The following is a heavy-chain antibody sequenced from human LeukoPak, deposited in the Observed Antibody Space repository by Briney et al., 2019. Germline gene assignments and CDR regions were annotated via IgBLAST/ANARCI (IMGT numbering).Heavy chain of an antibody. J-gene: IGHJ5*02. CDR3: ARVALGSYNWFDP. D-gene: IGHD3-10*01. CDR2: INPDGSRT. Sequence: GGSLRLSCAASGFTFSRYWMHWVRQAPGKGLVWVSRINPDGSRTTYADSVKGRFTISRDNAKNTVYLQMNSLRAEDTAVYYCARVALGSYNWFDPWGQGTLVTVSS. V-gene: IGHV3-74*01. CDR1: GFTFSRYW.